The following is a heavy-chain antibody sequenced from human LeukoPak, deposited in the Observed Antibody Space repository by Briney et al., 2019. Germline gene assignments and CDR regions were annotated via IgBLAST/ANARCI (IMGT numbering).Heavy chain of an antibody. Sequence: PSETLSLTCTVSGGSISSGDYYWSWIRQPPGKGLEWIGYIYYSGSTYYNPSLKNRVIISIDTSNNQFSLKLSSVTAADTAVYYCARDGNYDSSGYSTFDYWGQGTLVTVSS. CDR1: GGSISSGDYY. CDR2: IYYSGST. V-gene: IGHV4-30-4*01. J-gene: IGHJ4*02. CDR3: ARDGNYDSSGYSTFDY. D-gene: IGHD3-22*01.